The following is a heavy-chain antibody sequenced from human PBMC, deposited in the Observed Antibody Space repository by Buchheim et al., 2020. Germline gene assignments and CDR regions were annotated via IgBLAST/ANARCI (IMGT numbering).Heavy chain of an antibody. Sequence: QVQLQQWGAGLLKPSETLSLTCTVSGGSISTYYWSWIRQPPGKGLEWIGYVYSRGNANYNPSLKSRVTISLDPANKQFSLELRSVTTADTAVYYCARETLGSDYWGQGTL. J-gene: IGHJ4*02. D-gene: IGHD3-10*01. CDR1: GGSISTYY. V-gene: IGHV4-59*01. CDR2: VYSRGNA. CDR3: ARETLGSDY.